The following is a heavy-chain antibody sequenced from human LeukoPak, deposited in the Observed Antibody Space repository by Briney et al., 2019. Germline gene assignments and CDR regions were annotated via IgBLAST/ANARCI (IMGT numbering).Heavy chain of an antibody. CDR3: ARDDVDYGGNN. D-gene: IGHD4-23*01. V-gene: IGHV1-18*01. CDR2: ISAYNGNT. CDR1: GYTFTSYG. J-gene: IGHJ4*02. Sequence: ASVKVSCKASGYTFTSYGISWVRQAPGRGLEWMGWISAYNGNTNYAQRFQGRVTMTTDTSTSTAYMELRSLRSDDTAVYYCARDDVDYGGNNWGQGTLVTVSS.